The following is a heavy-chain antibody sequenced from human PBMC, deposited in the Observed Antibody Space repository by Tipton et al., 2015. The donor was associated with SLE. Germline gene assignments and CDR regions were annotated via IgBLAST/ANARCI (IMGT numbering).Heavy chain of an antibody. Sequence: TLSLTCTVSGGSISSYYWSWIRQPPGKRLEWIGYIYYSGSTNYNPSLKSRVTISVDTSKNQFSLKLSSVTAADTAVYYCARHYDSSGYDAFDIWGQGTMVTVSS. D-gene: IGHD3-22*01. CDR1: GGSISSYY. V-gene: IGHV4-59*08. CDR3: ARHYDSSGYDAFDI. CDR2: IYYSGST. J-gene: IGHJ3*02.